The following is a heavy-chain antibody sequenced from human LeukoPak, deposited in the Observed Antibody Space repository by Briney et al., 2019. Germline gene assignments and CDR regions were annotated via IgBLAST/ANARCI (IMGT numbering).Heavy chain of an antibody. CDR1: GGSISSYY. J-gene: IGHJ4*02. Sequence: PSETLSLTCTVSGGSISSYYWSWIRQPAGKGLEWIGRAYKSGSTYYNPSLETRVTISVDTSSNQFSLKLSSVTAADTAVYYCARDIRGHGDYDYWGQGTLVTVSS. CDR2: AYKSGST. CDR3: ARDIRGHGDYDY. D-gene: IGHD4-17*01. V-gene: IGHV4-4*07.